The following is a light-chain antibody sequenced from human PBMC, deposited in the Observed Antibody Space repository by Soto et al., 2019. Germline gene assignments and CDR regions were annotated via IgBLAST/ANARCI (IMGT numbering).Light chain of an antibody. V-gene: IGLV2-11*01. J-gene: IGLJ1*01. CDR2: DVS. CDR3: CSYAGSYTFV. CDR1: SSDVGGYNY. Sequence: QSVLTQPRSVSGSPGQSVTISCTGTSSDVGGYNYVSWYQQHPGKAPKLMIYDVSKRPPGVPDRFSGSKSGNTASLTISGLQAEDEADYYCCSYAGSYTFVFGTGTKV.